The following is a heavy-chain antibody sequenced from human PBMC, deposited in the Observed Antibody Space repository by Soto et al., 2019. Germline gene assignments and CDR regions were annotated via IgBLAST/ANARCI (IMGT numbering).Heavy chain of an antibody. J-gene: IGHJ6*02. CDR3: AREPPRLGMDV. V-gene: IGHV4-31*03. CDR1: GGSISSGGYY. CDR2: IYYSGST. Sequence: SETLSLTCTVSGGSISSGGYYWSWIRQHPGKGLEWIGYIYYSGSTYYNPSLKSRVTISVDTSKNQFSLKLSSVTAADTAVYYCAREPPRLGMDVWGQGTTVTVS.